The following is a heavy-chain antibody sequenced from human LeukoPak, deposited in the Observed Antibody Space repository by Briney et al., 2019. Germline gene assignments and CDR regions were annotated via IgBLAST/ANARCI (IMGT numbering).Heavy chain of an antibody. CDR3: ARALPSPLYSGSYADAFDI. V-gene: IGHV3-20*04. Sequence: GGSLRLSCAASGFTFDDYGMSWVRQAPGKGLEWVSGINWNGGSTGYADSGKGRFTISRDNAKNSLYLQMNSLRAEDTAVYYCARALPSPLYSGSYADAFDIWGQGTMVTVSS. J-gene: IGHJ3*02. CDR1: GFTFDDYG. CDR2: INWNGGST. D-gene: IGHD1-26*01.